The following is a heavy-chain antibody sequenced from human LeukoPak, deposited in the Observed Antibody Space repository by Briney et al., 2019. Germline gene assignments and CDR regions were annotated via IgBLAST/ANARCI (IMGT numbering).Heavy chain of an antibody. V-gene: IGHV3-30-3*01. CDR3: ARDLIAVAGTHYYYYYGMDV. CDR2: ISYDGSNK. Sequence: GGSLRLSCAASGFTFGSYAMHWVRQAPGKGLEWVAVISYDGSNKYYADSVKGRFTISRDNSKNTLYLQMNSLRAEDTAVYYCARDLIAVAGTHYYYYYGMDVWGQGTTVTVSS. D-gene: IGHD6-19*01. CDR1: GFTFGSYA. J-gene: IGHJ6*02.